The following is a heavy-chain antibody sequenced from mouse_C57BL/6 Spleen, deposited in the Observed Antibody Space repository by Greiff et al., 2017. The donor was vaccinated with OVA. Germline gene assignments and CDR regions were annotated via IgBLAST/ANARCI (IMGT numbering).Heavy chain of an antibody. CDR2: IRSKSSNYAT. V-gene: IGHV10-3*01. CDR3: VRDESPYYYGSSYDAMDY. Sequence: EVMLVESGGGLVQPKGSLKLSCAASGFTFNTYAMHWVRQAPGKGLEWVARIRSKSSNYATYYADSVKDRFTISRDDSQSMRYLQMNNLKTEDTAMYYCVRDESPYYYGSSYDAMDYWGQGTSVTVSS. D-gene: IGHD1-1*01. CDR1: GFTFNTYA. J-gene: IGHJ4*01.